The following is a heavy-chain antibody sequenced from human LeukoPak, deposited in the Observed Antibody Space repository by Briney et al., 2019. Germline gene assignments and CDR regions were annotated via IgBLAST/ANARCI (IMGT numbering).Heavy chain of an antibody. CDR2: VIPILGIA. Sequence: SVKVSCKASGGTFSSYTISWVRQAPGQGLEWMGRVIPILGIANYAQKFQGRVTITADKSTSTAYMELSSLRSEDTAVYYCARVGGTGGGFDYWGQGTLVTVSS. CDR1: GGTFSSYT. J-gene: IGHJ4*02. CDR3: ARVGGTGGGFDY. D-gene: IGHD1-1*01. V-gene: IGHV1-69*02.